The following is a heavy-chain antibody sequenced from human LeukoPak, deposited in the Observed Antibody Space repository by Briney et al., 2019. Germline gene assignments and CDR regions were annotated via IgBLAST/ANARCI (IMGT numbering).Heavy chain of an antibody. Sequence: GASVKVSCKASGYTFTGYYMHWVRQAPGQGLEWMGWINPNSGGTNYAQKFRGRVTMTRDTSISTAYMELSRLRSDDTAVYYCARDLPAGPIFGVVQSLDYWGQGTLVTVSS. CDR2: INPNSGGT. D-gene: IGHD3-3*01. CDR3: ARDLPAGPIFGVVQSLDY. J-gene: IGHJ4*02. V-gene: IGHV1-2*02. CDR1: GYTFTGYY.